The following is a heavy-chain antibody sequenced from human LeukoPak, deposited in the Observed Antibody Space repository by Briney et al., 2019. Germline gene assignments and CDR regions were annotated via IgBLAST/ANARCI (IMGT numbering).Heavy chain of an antibody. D-gene: IGHD5-18*01. CDR2: IIPIIGTP. Sequence: SVKVSCKASGGTFSSYVISWVRQAPGQGLEWMGEIIPIIGTPNYAQKFQVRVTITTDESTSTAYMEMSNLRSEDTAVYYCARAPDTEILTWIPGYWGQGTLVTVSS. CDR3: ARAPDTEILTWIPGY. J-gene: IGHJ4*02. CDR1: GGTFSSYV. V-gene: IGHV1-69*05.